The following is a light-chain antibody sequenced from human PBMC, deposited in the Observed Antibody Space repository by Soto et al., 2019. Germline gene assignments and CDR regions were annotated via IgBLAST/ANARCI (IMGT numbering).Light chain of an antibody. J-gene: IGLJ2*01. Sequence: QSALTQPASVSGSPGQSITISCTGTSSDVGVYDYVSWYQQHPGKAPRLMIYDVINRPSGVSNRFSGSKSGNTASLTISGLQAEDDADYYCSSYTTRSSVVFGGGTKLTVL. V-gene: IGLV2-14*03. CDR1: SSDVGVYDY. CDR3: SSYTTRSSVV. CDR2: DVI.